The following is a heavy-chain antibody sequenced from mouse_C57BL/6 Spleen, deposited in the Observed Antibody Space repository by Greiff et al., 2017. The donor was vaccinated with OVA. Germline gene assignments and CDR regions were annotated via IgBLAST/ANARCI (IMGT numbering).Heavy chain of an antibody. CDR1: GYSITSGYY. CDR2: ISYDGSN. D-gene: IGHD2-3*01. Sequence: EVQLQESGPGLVKPSQSLSLTCSVTGYSITSGYYWNWIRQFPGNKLEWMGYISYDGSNNYNPSLKNRISITRDTSKNQFFLKLNSVTTEDTATYYCARYDGYYGFAYWGQGTLVTVSA. V-gene: IGHV3-6*01. CDR3: ARYDGYYGFAY. J-gene: IGHJ3*01.